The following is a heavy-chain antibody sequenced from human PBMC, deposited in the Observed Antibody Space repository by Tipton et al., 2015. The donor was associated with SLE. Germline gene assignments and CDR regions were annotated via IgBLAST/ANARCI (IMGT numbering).Heavy chain of an antibody. CDR2: IYYSGST. CDR1: GGSFSGYY. J-gene: IGHJ1*01. Sequence: TLSLTCAVYGGSFSGYYWSWIRQHPGKGLEWIGYIYYSGSTYYNPSLKSRVTISVDTSKNQFSLKLSSVTAADTAVYYCARGASYSSSWYPYFQHWGQGTLVTVSS. V-gene: IGHV4-31*11. CDR3: ARGASYSSSWYPYFQH. D-gene: IGHD6-13*01.